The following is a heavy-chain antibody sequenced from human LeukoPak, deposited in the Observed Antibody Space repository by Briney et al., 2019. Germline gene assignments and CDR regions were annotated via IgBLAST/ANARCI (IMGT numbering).Heavy chain of an antibody. Sequence: GGSLRLSCAASGFTFSSYAMHWVRQAPGKGLEWVAVISYDGSNKYYADSVKGRFTIPRDNSKNTLYLQMNSLRAEDTAVYYCARGEKMDVWGKGTTVTVSS. CDR2: ISYDGSNK. CDR1: GFTFSSYA. CDR3: ARGEKMDV. V-gene: IGHV3-30-3*01. J-gene: IGHJ6*04.